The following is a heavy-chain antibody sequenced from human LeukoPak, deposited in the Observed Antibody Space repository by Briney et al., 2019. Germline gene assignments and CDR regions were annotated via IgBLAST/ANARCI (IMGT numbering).Heavy chain of an antibody. Sequence: GGSLRLSCAASGFTFSSYGMHWVRQAPGKGLEWVAVISYDGSNKYYADSVKGRFTISRDNSKNTLYLQMTSLRAEDTAVYYCAKLVLSIAARSDYWGQGTLVTVSS. CDR1: GFTFSSYG. CDR2: ISYDGSNK. V-gene: IGHV3-30*18. CDR3: AKLVLSIAARSDY. D-gene: IGHD6-6*01. J-gene: IGHJ4*02.